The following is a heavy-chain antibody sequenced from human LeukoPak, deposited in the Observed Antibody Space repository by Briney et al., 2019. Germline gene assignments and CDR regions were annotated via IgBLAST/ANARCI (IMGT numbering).Heavy chain of an antibody. J-gene: IGHJ4*02. D-gene: IGHD3-10*01. CDR2: ISGSGGST. V-gene: IGHV3-23*01. CDR1: GLTFSNAW. Sequence: GGSLRLSCAASGLTFSNAWMSWVRQAPGKGLEWVSAISGSGGSTYYADSVKGRFTISRDNSKNTLYLQMNSLRAEDTAVYYCAKDGGVLLWFGEFHNFDYWGQGTLVTVSS. CDR3: AKDGGVLLWFGEFHNFDY.